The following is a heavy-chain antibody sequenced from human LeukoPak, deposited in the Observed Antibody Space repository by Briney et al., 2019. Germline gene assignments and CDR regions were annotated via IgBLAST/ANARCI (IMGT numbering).Heavy chain of an antibody. CDR1: GYTFTSYD. CDR3: ARGIAAAGMNWFDP. CDR2: MNPNSGNT. Sequence: ASVKVSCKASGYTFTSYDINWVRQATGQGLEWMGWMNPNSGNTGYAQKFQGRVTMTRNTSISTAYMELSSLRSEDTAVYYCARGIAAAGMNWFDPWGQGTLVTVSS. V-gene: IGHV1-8*01. D-gene: IGHD6-13*01. J-gene: IGHJ5*02.